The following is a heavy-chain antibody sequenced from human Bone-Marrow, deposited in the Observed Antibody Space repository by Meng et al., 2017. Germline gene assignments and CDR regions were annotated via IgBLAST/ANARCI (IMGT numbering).Heavy chain of an antibody. CDR2: IDWDDDK. Sequence: SGSTLVKPTQTCTLTCTSSGFSLSTSGMCVSWVRQPPGKALEWLALIDWDDDKYYSTSPKTRLTISKDTSKNQVVLTMTNMDPVDTATYDCARIHPLRYGIFDIWGQGTMVTVSS. J-gene: IGHJ3*02. V-gene: IGHV2-70*20. CDR3: ARIHPLRYGIFDI. CDR1: GFSLSTSGMC. D-gene: IGHD1-14*01.